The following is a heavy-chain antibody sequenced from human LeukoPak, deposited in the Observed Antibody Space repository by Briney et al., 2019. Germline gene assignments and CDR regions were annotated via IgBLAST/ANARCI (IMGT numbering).Heavy chain of an antibody. V-gene: IGHV3-21*01. D-gene: IGHD6-19*01. Sequence: GGSLRLSCAASGVTFSSYSMNWVRQAPGKGLEWVSSISSSSSYIYYADSVKGRFTISRDNAKNSLYLQMNSLRAEDTAVYYCARTYSSGWFFDYWGQGTLVTVSS. CDR3: ARTYSSGWFFDY. CDR2: ISSSSSYI. J-gene: IGHJ4*02. CDR1: GVTFSSYS.